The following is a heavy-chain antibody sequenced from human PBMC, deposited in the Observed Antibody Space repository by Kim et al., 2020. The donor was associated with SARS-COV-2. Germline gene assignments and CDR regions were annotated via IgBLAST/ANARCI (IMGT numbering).Heavy chain of an antibody. V-gene: IGHV4-34*01. CDR2: INHSGST. CDR1: GGSFSGYY. D-gene: IGHD3-10*01. CDR3: ARGYTYYYGSRRGWFDP. Sequence: SETLSLTCAVYGGSFSGYYWSWIRQPPGKGLEWIGEINHSGSTNYNPSLKSRVTISVDTSKNQFSLKLSSVTAADTAVYYCARGYTYYYGSRRGWFDPWGQGTLVTVSS. J-gene: IGHJ5*02.